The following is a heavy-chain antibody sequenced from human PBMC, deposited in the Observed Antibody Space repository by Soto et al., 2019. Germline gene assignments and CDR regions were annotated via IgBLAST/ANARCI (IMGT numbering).Heavy chain of an antibody. V-gene: IGHV3-13*01. Sequence: LRLSCAASGFVFSDHDMHWVRQVPGKGLEWVSEIGVAGDTYYPDPVKGRFTISRENARKTLYLQMTSLRVGDTATYYCVRDRYYGSGSLFENWGQGTPVTVSS. CDR2: IGVAGDT. J-gene: IGHJ4*02. D-gene: IGHD3-10*01. CDR1: GFVFSDHD. CDR3: VRDRYYGSGSLFEN.